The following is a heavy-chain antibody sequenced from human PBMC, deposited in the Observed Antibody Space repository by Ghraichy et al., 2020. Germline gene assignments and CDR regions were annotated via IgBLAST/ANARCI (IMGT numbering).Heavy chain of an antibody. Sequence: GGSLRLSCAASGFTFSDYSMNWVRQVPGKGLEWISHSSGSSDYIYYADSVKGRFTISRDNAKNSLFLQMDSLRAEDTAVYYCARDPGHPTSWYYFDSWGQGTLVAVSS. V-gene: IGHV3-21*05. CDR1: GFTFSDYS. CDR2: SSGSSDYI. D-gene: IGHD3-16*01. CDR3: ARDPGHPTSWYYFDS. J-gene: IGHJ4*02.